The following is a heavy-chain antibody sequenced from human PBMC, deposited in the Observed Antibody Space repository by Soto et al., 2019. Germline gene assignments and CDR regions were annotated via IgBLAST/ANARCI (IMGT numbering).Heavy chain of an antibody. CDR3: ARDRFGYSRSPYWGMDV. Sequence: PGGSLRLSCAASGFTFSSYSMNWVRQAPGKGLEWVSSISSSSSYIYYADSVKGRFTISRDNAKNSLYLQMNSLRAEDTAVYYCARDRFGYSRSPYWGMDVWGQGTTVTVSS. CDR2: ISSSSSYI. J-gene: IGHJ6*02. V-gene: IGHV3-21*01. CDR1: GFTFSSYS. D-gene: IGHD6-13*01.